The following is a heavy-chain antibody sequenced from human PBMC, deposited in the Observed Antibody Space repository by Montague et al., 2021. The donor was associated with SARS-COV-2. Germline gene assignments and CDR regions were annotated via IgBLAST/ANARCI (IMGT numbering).Heavy chain of an antibody. J-gene: IGHJ6*02. CDR1: GGSISNYY. V-gene: IGHV4-59*01. Sequence: SETLSLTCTVSGGSISNYYWSWIRQSPGKGLEWIAYMHYSGSTKNNPSLKSRATIPVDTSKNQFSLTLSSMTAADTAVYYSARARGGTILGVIGAYYGMDIWGQGTTVTVS. CDR3: ARARGGTILGVIGAYYGMDI. D-gene: IGHD3-3*01. CDR2: MHYSGST.